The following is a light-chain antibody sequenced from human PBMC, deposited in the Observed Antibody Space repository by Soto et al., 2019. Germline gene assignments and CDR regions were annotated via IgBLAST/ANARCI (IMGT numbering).Light chain of an antibody. J-gene: IGKJ5*01. V-gene: IGKV2D-29*02. CDR2: EVS. Sequence: DVVMTQSPLSLSVTPGQPASISCKSSQSLLHITGETFLFWYLQKPGQSPQPLIYEVSTRVSGVPDRFSGSGSGTDFTLEISRVETDDVGIYYCMQSTQLPPTFGQGTRLG. CDR1: QSLLHITGETF. CDR3: MQSTQLPPT.